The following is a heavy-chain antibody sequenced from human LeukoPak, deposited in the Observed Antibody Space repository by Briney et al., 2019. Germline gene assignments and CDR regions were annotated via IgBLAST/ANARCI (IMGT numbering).Heavy chain of an antibody. CDR3: AKRIQSAMAMGY. CDR2: ISGSGGST. V-gene: IGHV3-23*01. CDR1: GFTFSSYA. D-gene: IGHD5-18*01. J-gene: IGHJ4*02. Sequence: PGGSLRLSCAASGFTFSSYAMSWVRQAPGKGLEWVSAISGSGGSTYYADSVKGRFTISRDNSKNTLCLQMNSLRAEDAAVYYCAKRIQSAMAMGYWGQGTLVTVSS.